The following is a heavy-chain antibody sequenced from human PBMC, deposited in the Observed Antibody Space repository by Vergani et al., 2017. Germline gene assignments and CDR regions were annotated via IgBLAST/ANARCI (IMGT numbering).Heavy chain of an antibody. CDR3: ARALTYGDTSRGIWFDP. CDR2: ISSSGSTI. J-gene: IGHJ5*02. V-gene: IGHV3-48*03. Sequence: EVQLVESGGGLVQPGGSLRLSCAASGFTFSSYEMNWIRQAPGKGLEWVSYISSSGSTIYYADSVKGRFTISRDNAKNSLYLQMNSLRAEDTAVYYCARALTYGDTSRGIWFDPGGQGTLVTVSS. CDR1: GFTFSSYE. D-gene: IGHD4-17*01.